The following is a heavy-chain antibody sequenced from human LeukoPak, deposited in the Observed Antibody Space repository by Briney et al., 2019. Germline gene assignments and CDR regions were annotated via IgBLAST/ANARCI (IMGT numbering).Heavy chain of an antibody. Sequence: PGGSLRLSCAASGFTFSSYGMHWVRQAPGKGLEWVAFIRYDGSNKYYADSVKGRFTISRDNSKNTLYLQMNSLRAEDTAVYYCAKAPWLWFGEGDDDYWGQGTLVTVSS. CDR3: AKAPWLWFGEGDDDY. CDR1: GFTFSSYG. CDR2: IRYDGSNK. D-gene: IGHD3-10*01. J-gene: IGHJ4*02. V-gene: IGHV3-30*02.